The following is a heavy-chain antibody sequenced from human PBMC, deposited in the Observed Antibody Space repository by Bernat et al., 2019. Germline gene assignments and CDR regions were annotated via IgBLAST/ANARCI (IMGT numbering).Heavy chain of an antibody. D-gene: IGHD5-18*01. J-gene: IGHJ6*03. Sequence: VQLVESGGGVVQPGRSLRLSCAASGFTFSSYGMHWVRQAPGKGLEWVGFIRSKAYGGTTEYAASVKGRFTISRDDSKSIAYLQMNSLKTEDTAVYYCTRGSGYSYATGWYYYYMDVWGKGTTVTVSS. CDR2: IRSKAYGGTT. V-gene: IGHV3-49*04. CDR1: GFTFSSYG. CDR3: TRGSGYSYATGWYYYYMDV.